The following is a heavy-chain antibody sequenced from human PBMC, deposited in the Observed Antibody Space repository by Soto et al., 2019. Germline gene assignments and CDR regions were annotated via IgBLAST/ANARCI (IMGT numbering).Heavy chain of an antibody. V-gene: IGHV3-23*01. D-gene: IGHD4-17*01. Sequence: GGSLRLSCAASGFTFSSYAMSWVRQAPGKGLEWVSAISGSGGSTYYADSVKGRFTISRDNSKNTLYLQMNSLRAEDTAVYYCAKDSPYGDYTNYYYYYGMDVWGQGTTATVSS. CDR3: AKDSPYGDYTNYYYYYGMDV. CDR2: ISGSGGST. CDR1: GFTFSSYA. J-gene: IGHJ6*02.